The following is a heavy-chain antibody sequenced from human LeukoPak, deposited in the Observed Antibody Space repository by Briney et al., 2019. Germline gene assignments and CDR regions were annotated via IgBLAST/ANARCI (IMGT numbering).Heavy chain of an antibody. CDR1: GDSITSSSYY. D-gene: IGHD4-17*01. J-gene: IGHJ4*02. CDR2: IYYSGST. CDR3: ARTDYGDTLFAN. V-gene: IGHV4-39*07. Sequence: SETLSLTCTVSGDSITSSSYYWGWIRQPPGKGLEWIGSIYYSGSTYYNPSLKSRVTISVDTSKNQFSLKLSSVTAADTAVYYCARTDYGDTLFANWGQGTLVTVSS.